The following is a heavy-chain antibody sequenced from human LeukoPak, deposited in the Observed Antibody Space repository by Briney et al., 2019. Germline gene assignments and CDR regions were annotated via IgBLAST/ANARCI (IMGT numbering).Heavy chain of an antibody. J-gene: IGHJ4*02. V-gene: IGHV1-3*01. CDR2: INAGNGNT. D-gene: IGHD2-2*01. CDR1: GYTFTSYA. CDR3: ARVQARYCSSTSCYYGY. Sequence: ASVKVSCKASGYTFTSYAMHWVRQAPGQRLEWMGWINAGNGNTKYSQKFQGRVTITRDTSASTAYMELSSLRSEDTAVYYCARVQARYCSSTSCYYGYWGQGTLVTVSS.